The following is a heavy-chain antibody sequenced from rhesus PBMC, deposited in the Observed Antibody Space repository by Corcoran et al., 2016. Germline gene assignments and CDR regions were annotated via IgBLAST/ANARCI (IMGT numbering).Heavy chain of an antibody. V-gene: IGHV4-169*02. CDR2: IYGSGSST. J-gene: IGHJ4*01. CDR1: GGSISSSY. D-gene: IGHD6-31*01. Sequence: QLQLQESGPGLVKPSETLSVTCAVSGGSISSSYWSWIRQAPGKGLEWIGYIYGSGSSTNSNPSLKIRVTLSLDTSKNQLSLKLSAVTTADTAVYYCARDLTYSSGWYGFDYWGQGVLVTVSS. CDR3: ARDLTYSSGWYGFDY.